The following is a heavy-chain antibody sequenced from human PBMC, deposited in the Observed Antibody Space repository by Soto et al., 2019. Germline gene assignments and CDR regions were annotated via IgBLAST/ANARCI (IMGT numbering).Heavy chain of an antibody. J-gene: IGHJ1*01. CDR3: ASGYCTGCSCYHEYFQH. V-gene: IGHV4-4*02. Sequence: QVQLQESGPGLVKPSGTLSLTCAVSSGSISSSNWWSWVRQPPGKGLEWIGEIYHSGSTNYNPSLKSRVTISVDKSKIQFSLKLSSVTAADTAVYYCASGYCTGCSCYHEYFQHWGQGTLVTVSS. CDR1: SGSISSSNW. CDR2: IYHSGST. D-gene: IGHD2-15*01.